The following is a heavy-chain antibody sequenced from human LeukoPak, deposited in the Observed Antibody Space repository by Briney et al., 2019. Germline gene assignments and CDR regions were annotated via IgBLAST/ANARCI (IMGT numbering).Heavy chain of an antibody. D-gene: IGHD6-13*01. J-gene: IGHJ4*01. CDR2: IRQDGSEK. CDR3: ARDGTAAGLYFDL. Sequence: GGSLRLSCEVSGLTFTDYWMNWVRQAPGKGPEWVASIRQDGSEKTYVDSVKGRFTISRDNTKNSLSLQLNGLRAEDTAVYYCARDGTAAGLYFDLWGQGTLVTVSS. V-gene: IGHV3-7*01. CDR1: GLTFTDYW.